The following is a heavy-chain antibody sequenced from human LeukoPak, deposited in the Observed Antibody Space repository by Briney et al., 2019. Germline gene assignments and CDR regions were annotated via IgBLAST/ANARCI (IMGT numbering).Heavy chain of an antibody. V-gene: IGHV4-30-2*01. CDR3: ARDSANGSNWYFDY. CDR2: IYHSGST. Sequence: PSQTLSLTCTVSGGSISSGGYYWSWIRQPPGKGLEWIGYIYHSGSTYYNPSLKSRVTISVDRSKNQFSLNLNSVTAADTAVYYCARDSANGSNWYFDYWGQGTLVTVSS. D-gene: IGHD5-24*01. CDR1: GGSISSGGYY. J-gene: IGHJ4*02.